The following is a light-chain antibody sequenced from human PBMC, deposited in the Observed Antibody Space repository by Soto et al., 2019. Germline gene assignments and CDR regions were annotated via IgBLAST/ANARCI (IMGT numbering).Light chain of an antibody. V-gene: IGKV1-17*01. Sequence: DIQMTQSPSSLSASVGDRVTITCRASQGIRNDLGWYQQKSGKAPKRLIYDAFTLESGVPSRFSGGGSGTEFTLTISILQPEDFATYYCLQWNTLPLTFGPGTKVDIK. CDR3: LQWNTLPLT. CDR1: QGIRND. CDR2: DAF. J-gene: IGKJ3*01.